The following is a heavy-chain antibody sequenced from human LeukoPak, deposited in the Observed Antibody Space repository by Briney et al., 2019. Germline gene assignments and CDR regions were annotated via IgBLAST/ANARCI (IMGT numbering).Heavy chain of an antibody. J-gene: IGHJ3*02. CDR2: ISYDGSNK. Sequence: GGSLRLSCAASGFTFSSYAMHWVRQAPGKGLEWVAVISYDGSNKYYADSVKGRFTISRDNSKNTLYLQMNSLRAEDTAVYYCARWNYYGSGSYYNDAFDIWGQGTMVTVSS. CDR1: GFTFSSYA. V-gene: IGHV3-30*14. CDR3: ARWNYYGSGSYYNDAFDI. D-gene: IGHD3-10*01.